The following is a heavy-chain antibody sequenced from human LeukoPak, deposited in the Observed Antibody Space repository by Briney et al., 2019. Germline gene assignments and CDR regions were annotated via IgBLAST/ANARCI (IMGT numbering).Heavy chain of an antibody. CDR2: IYHSGST. D-gene: IGHD5-18*01. CDR1: GGSISSGGYS. V-gene: IGHV4-30-2*01. CDR3: ARVPVDTAMVGDYYFDY. Sequence: TLSLTCAVSGGSISSGGYSWSWIRPRPGKGLEWVGYIYHSGSTYYNPSLKSRVTISVDRSKNQFSLKLSSVTAADTAVYYCARVPVDTAMVGDYYFDYWGQGTLVTVSS. J-gene: IGHJ4*02.